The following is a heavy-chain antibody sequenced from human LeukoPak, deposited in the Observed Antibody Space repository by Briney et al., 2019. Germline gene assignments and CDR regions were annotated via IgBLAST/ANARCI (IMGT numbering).Heavy chain of an antibody. CDR3: ARAVPPVRFYGSGPPGSFDY. J-gene: IGHJ4*02. CDR2: ISYDGSNK. D-gene: IGHD3-10*01. V-gene: IGHV3-30*04. Sequence: GGSLRLSCAASGFTFSSYAMHWVRQAPGKGLEWVAVISYDGSNKYYADSVKGRFTISRDNSKNTLYLQMNSLRAEDTAVYYCARAVPPVRFYGSGPPGSFDYWGQGTLVTVSS. CDR1: GFTFSSYA.